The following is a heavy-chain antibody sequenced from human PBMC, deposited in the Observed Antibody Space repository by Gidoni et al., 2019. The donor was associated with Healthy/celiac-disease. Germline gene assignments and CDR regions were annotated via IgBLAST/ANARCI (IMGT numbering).Heavy chain of an antibody. CDR3: ARGGIGTIPHWYFDL. J-gene: IGHJ2*01. CDR2: IYYSGST. V-gene: IGHV4-59*11. Sequence: QVQLQESGPGLVKPSETLSLTCTVSADSLNSHYWSWIRQPPGKGQEWNGYIYYSGSTNYNPSLKSRITISVDTSKNQCSLKLNSETAAETAVYYCARGGIGTIPHWYFDLWGRGTLVTVSS. D-gene: IGHD3-16*01. CDR1: ADSLNSHY.